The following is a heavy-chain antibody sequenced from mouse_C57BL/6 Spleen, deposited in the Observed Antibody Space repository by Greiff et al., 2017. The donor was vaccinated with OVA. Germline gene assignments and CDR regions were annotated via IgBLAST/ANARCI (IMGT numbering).Heavy chain of an antibody. Sequence: EVKLMESGGGLVKPGGSLKLSCAASGFTFSSYAMSWVRQTPEKRLEWVATISDGGSYTYYPDNVKGRFTISRDNANNNLYLQMSHLKSEDTAMYYCARGGYGSSWFAYWGQGTLVTVSA. CDR1: GFTFSSYA. J-gene: IGHJ3*01. D-gene: IGHD1-1*01. V-gene: IGHV5-4*03. CDR3: ARGGYGSSWFAY. CDR2: ISDGGSYT.